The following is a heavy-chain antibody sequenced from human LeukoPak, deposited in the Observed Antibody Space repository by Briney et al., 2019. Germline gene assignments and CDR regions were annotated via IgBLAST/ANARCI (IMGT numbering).Heavy chain of an antibody. J-gene: IGHJ4*02. D-gene: IGHD3-3*01. CDR1: GYSISSGYY. CDR3: ARDGSGGYLFDFDY. Sequence: PSETLSLTCTVSGYSISSGYYWSWIRQPPGKGLEWIGSIYHSGSTYYNPSLKSRVTISVDTSKNQFSLKLSSVTAADTAVYYCARDGSGGYLFDFDYWGQGTLVTVSS. V-gene: IGHV4-38-2*02. CDR2: IYHSGST.